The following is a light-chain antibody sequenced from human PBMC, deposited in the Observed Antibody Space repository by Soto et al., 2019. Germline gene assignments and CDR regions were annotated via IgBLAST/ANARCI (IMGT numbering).Light chain of an antibody. J-gene: IGKJ1*01. CDR1: QSISSY. Sequence: DIQMTQAPSSLSASVVDIFTITCLSSQSISSYLNWHQQKPGKAPKLLIYAASSLKSGVPSRFSGSGSGTDFTLTISSLKPEDFATYYCQESYSTSFGQGTKVDI. CDR2: AAS. V-gene: IGKV1-39*01. CDR3: QESYSTS.